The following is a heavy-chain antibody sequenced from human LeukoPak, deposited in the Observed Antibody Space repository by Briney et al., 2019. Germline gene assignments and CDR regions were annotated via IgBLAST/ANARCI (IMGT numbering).Heavy chain of an antibody. CDR3: ASDGGYFFDS. Sequence: GGALRLYSAATGFSLITYAMSWVRQTPGKGLEWVLRISGGVSSTYYADYVKGRFTISRDNFQNTLYLQMDSLRAEDTAIYYCASDGGYFFDSWGQGTLGTVSS. CDR1: GFSLITYA. CDR2: ISGGVSST. V-gene: IGHV3-23*01. J-gene: IGHJ4*02. D-gene: IGHD5-24*01.